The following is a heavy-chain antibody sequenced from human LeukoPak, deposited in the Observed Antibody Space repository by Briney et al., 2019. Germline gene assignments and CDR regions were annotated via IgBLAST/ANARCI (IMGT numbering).Heavy chain of an antibody. CDR1: GYTFTGYY. CDR2: INPNDGGT. Sequence: APVKVSCKASGYTFTGYYLHWVRQAPGQGLEWMGWINPNDGGTNYAQKFRGRVTVTTDTSITTAYMDLNSLRSDDTAVYYCARESPYSSSWFDNWGQGTLVTVSS. CDR3: ARESPYSSSWFDN. V-gene: IGHV1-2*02. D-gene: IGHD6-13*01. J-gene: IGHJ4*02.